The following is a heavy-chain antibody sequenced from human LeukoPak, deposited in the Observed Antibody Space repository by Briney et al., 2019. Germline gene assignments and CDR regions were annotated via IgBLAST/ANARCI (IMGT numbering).Heavy chain of an antibody. CDR2: IKHSGST. CDR3: ARGRYSSGWYYFDY. Sequence: PSETLSLTCAVYGGSFSGYYWSWIRQPPGKGLAWIGEIKHSGSTNYNPSLKSRVTISVDTSKNQFSLKLSSVTAADTAVYYCARGRYSSGWYYFDYWGQGTLVTVSS. V-gene: IGHV4-34*01. CDR1: GGSFSGYY. J-gene: IGHJ4*02. D-gene: IGHD6-19*01.